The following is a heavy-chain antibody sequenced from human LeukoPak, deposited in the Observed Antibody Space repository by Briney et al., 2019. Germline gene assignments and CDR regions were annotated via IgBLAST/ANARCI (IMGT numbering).Heavy chain of an antibody. J-gene: IGHJ4*02. D-gene: IGHD3-16*02. V-gene: IGHV3-23*01. CDR2: ISGSGGST. CDR1: GFTFSSYG. Sequence: GGSLRLSCAASGFTFSSYGMSWVRQAPGKGLEWVSAISGSGGSTYYADSVKGRFTISRVNSKDTLYLQMNSLRAEDTAVYYCAKSAWGSYRFDFDYWGQGTLVTVSS. CDR3: AKSAWGSYRFDFDY.